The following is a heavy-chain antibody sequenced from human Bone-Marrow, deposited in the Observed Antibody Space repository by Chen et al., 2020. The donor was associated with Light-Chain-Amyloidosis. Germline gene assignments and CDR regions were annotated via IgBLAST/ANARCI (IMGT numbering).Heavy chain of an antibody. V-gene: IGHV3-7*01. CDR1: GFTFSRYW. Sequence: EVQLAESGGTLVQPGGSLRLSCAGSGFTFSRYWMSWVRQAPGKGLEWVARIKQDGSEKYSVDSVKGRFTISRDDAKNSLYLHMNTLRAEDTAVYYCSRDLVVVPAASDYWGQGTLVTVSS. J-gene: IGHJ4*02. CDR3: SRDLVVVPAASDY. D-gene: IGHD2-2*01. CDR2: IKQDGSEK.